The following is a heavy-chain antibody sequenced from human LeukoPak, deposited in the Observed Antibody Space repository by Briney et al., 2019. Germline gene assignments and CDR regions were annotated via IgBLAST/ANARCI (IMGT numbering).Heavy chain of an antibody. Sequence: SETLSLTCTVSGGSINNYYWSWIRQPPGKGLEWIGYIYYRGSTNYNPSLKSRVTFSVDTSKSQFSLKLNSVTAADTAVYYCARGGDYGDLRYFDYWGQGTLVTVSS. V-gene: IGHV4-59*01. J-gene: IGHJ4*02. CDR3: ARGGDYGDLRYFDY. D-gene: IGHD4-17*01. CDR1: GGSINNYY. CDR2: IYYRGST.